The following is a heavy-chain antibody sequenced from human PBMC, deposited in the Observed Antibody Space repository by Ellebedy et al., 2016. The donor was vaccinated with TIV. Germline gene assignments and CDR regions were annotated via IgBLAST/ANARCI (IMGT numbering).Heavy chain of an antibody. D-gene: IGHD5-12*01. CDR3: ARLARGAWNFGMDV. V-gene: IGHV5-51*01. Sequence: PGGSLRLSCKGSGYSFTNFWIAWVRQMPGKGLEWMGILYPGDSDTRYSPSFKGQVAISADKSVNPAYLQWNSLKASDTAMYYCARLARGAWNFGMDVWGQGTTVTVSS. CDR1: GYSFTNFW. J-gene: IGHJ6*02. CDR2: LYPGDSDT.